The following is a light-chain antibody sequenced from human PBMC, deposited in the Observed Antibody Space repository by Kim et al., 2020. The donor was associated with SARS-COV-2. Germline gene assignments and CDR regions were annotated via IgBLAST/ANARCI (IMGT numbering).Light chain of an antibody. V-gene: IGLV2-18*02. CDR3: CSQTSINTYV. Sequence: QSVTISCTGTSSDVGIYNRVSWYQQPPGTAPKLMIYEVSNRPSGVPDRFSGSKSGNTASLTISDLQTDDEADYFCCSQTSINTYVFGTGTKVTVL. CDR1: SSDVGIYNR. J-gene: IGLJ1*01. CDR2: EVS.